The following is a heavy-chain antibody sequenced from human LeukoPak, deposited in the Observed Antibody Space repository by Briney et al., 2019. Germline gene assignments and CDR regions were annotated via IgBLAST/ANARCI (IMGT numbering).Heavy chain of an antibody. CDR2: VSSSSSYI. CDR1: GFTFSSYS. V-gene: IGHV3-21*01. CDR3: ARRPGIHSSGWYYFDY. Sequence: GGSLRLSCAASGFTFSSYSMNWVRQAPGKGLEWVSSVSSSSSYIYYADSVKGRFTISRDNAKNSLYLQMNSLRAEDTAVYYCARRPGIHSSGWYYFDYWGQGTLVTVSS. D-gene: IGHD6-19*01. J-gene: IGHJ4*02.